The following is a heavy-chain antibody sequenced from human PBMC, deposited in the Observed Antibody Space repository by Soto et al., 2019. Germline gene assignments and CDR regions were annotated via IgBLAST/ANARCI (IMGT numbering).Heavy chain of an antibody. J-gene: IGHJ4*02. CDR3: ARLWRCGYNWVIDY. Sequence: QLQLQESGPGLVKPSETLSLTCTVSGGSISGSSYYGGWIRQPPGKGLEWIESIYYSGSTYYNPSLTSRVTIAVHTSKNQFALKLSSVTAADTAFHYCARLWRCGYNWVIDYWGQGTLVTVSS. CDR1: GGSISGSSYY. V-gene: IGHV4-39*01. CDR2: IYYSGST. D-gene: IGHD5-12*01.